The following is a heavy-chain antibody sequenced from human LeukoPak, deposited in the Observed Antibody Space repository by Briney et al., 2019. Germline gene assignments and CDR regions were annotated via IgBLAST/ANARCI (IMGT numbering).Heavy chain of an antibody. CDR3: ARGRSPGTSMEYYYYMDV. CDR2: INPSGGST. D-gene: IGHD1-1*01. V-gene: IGHV1-46*01. J-gene: IGHJ6*03. CDR1: GYTFTSYY. Sequence: GASVKVSCKASGYTFTSYYMHWVRQAPGQGLEWMGIINPSGGSTSYAQKFLGRVTITRNTSISTTYMELSSLRSEDTAVYYCARGRSPGTSMEYYYYMDVWGKGTTVTVSS.